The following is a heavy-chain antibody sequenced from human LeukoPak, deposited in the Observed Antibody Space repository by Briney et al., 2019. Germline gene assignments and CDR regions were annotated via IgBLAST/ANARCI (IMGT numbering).Heavy chain of an antibody. D-gene: IGHD3-10*01. Sequence: SSETLSLTCTVSGGSISSYYWSWIRQPPGKGLEWIGRIYTSGSTNYNPSLKSRVTISVDTSKNQFSLKLSSVTAADTAVYYCARGPTTMVRGVIGFDPWGQGTLVTVSS. CDR3: ARGPTTMVRGVIGFDP. J-gene: IGHJ5*02. V-gene: IGHV4-4*08. CDR1: GGSISSYY. CDR2: IYTSGST.